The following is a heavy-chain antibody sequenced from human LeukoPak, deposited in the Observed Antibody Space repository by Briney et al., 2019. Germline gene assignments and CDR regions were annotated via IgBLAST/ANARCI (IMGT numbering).Heavy chain of an antibody. CDR3: ARDWDGWRDSFDP. CDR2: ISGRSDDI. CDR1: GYTFTTFG. J-gene: IGHJ5*02. V-gene: IGHV1-18*01. D-gene: IGHD1-26*01. Sequence: ASVKVSCQASGYTFTTFGISWVRQAPGRGLEWMGYISGRSDDINFAQNFQDRLTMTTDTSTSTAYMELERLTSDDTAVYYSARDWDGWRDSFDPWGQGTLVIVSS.